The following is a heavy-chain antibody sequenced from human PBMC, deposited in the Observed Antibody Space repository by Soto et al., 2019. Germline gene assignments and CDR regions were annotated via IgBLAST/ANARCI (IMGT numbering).Heavy chain of an antibody. V-gene: IGHV6-1*01. CDR3: ARELLYPFSGSYDFSWFDP. Sequence: QSQTLSLTCAISGDSVSSNSAAWNWIRQSPSRGLEWLGRTYYRSKWYNDYAVSVKSRITINPDTSKNQFSLQLNSVTPEDTAVYYCARELLYPFSGSYDFSWFDPWGQGTLVTVSS. D-gene: IGHD1-26*01. CDR1: GDSVSSNSAA. J-gene: IGHJ5*02. CDR2: TYYRSKWYN.